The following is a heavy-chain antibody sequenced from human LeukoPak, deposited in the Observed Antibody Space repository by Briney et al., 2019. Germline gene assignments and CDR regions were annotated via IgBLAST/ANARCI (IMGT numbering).Heavy chain of an antibody. CDR3: ARHIVVVPAASGVLDY. D-gene: IGHD2-2*01. V-gene: IGHV1-69*06. Sequence: SVKVSCKASGGTFSSYAISWVRQAPGQGLEWMGRIIPIFGTANYAQKFQGRVTITADKSTSTAYMELSSLRSEDTAVYYCARHIVVVPAASGVLDYWGQGTLVTVSS. J-gene: IGHJ4*02. CDR2: IIPIFGTA. CDR1: GGTFSSYA.